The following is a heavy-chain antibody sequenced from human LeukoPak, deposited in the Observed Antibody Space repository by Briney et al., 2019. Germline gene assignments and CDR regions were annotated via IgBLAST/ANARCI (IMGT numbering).Heavy chain of an antibody. Sequence: SETLSLTCTVSGGSISTITYNWDWIRQSPGKGLEWIGSVYFRGTTYYKPSLESRVTISIDTSKNQFSLKMWSVTAADTAVYCACSHSGVTARVEENVWGEGTTVIVSS. CDR1: GGSISTITYN. V-gene: IGHV4-39*07. CDR2: VYFRGTT. D-gene: IGHD2-15*01. J-gene: IGHJ6*02. CDR3: CSHSGVTARVEENV.